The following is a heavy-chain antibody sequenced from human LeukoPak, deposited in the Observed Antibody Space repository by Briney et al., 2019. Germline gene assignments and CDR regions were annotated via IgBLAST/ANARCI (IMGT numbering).Heavy chain of an antibody. CDR3: ARVPLHDDSGHYYPH. CDR2: INGGNGNT. Sequence: GASVKVSCKPSGYTFTSYGMHWVRQAPGQSLEWMGWINGGNGNTKYSEKFQGGVTIIRDTSASTAYMELSSLRSEDTAVYYCARVPLHDDSGHYYPHWGQGTLVTVSS. CDR1: GYTFTSYG. J-gene: IGHJ1*01. V-gene: IGHV1-3*01. D-gene: IGHD3-22*01.